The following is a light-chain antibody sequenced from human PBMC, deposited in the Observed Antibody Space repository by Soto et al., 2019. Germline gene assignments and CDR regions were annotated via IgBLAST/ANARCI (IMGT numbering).Light chain of an antibody. V-gene: IGLV1-40*01. J-gene: IGLJ2*01. CDR2: GNT. Sequence: QSVLTQPPSVSGAPGQRVTISCTGSSSNIGAGYDVHWYQQLPGTAPKLLVHGNTDRPSGVPDRFSGSKSGTSASLAITGLQAADEADYYCQSYDSSLSGWLFGGGTKLTVL. CDR1: SSNIGAGYD. CDR3: QSYDSSLSGWL.